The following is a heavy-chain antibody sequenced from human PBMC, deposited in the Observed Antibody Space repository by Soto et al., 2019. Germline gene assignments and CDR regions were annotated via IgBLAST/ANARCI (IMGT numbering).Heavy chain of an antibody. J-gene: IGHJ5*02. CDR1: GGSISSYY. Sequence: SETLSLTCTVSGGSISSYYWSWIRQPPGKGLEWIGYISYSGSTNYNSSLESRVTISVDTSKSQFSLKLSSVTAADTAVYYCARQNYHILTGVWFDPWGQGTRVTVSS. D-gene: IGHD3-9*01. CDR3: ARQNYHILTGVWFDP. CDR2: ISYSGST. V-gene: IGHV4-59*08.